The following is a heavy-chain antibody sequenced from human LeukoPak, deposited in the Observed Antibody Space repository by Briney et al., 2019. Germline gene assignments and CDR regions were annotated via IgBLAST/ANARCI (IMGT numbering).Heavy chain of an antibody. CDR3: ARCNITVAGIQTYNWFDP. CDR2: MNPNSDNT. D-gene: IGHD6-19*01. Sequence: ASVKVSCKTSGYTFTSYDINWVRQATGQALEWMGWMNPNSDNTGYAQKFQGRVTMTRDTSISTAYMELSSLRSEDTAVYYCARCNITVAGIQTYNWFDPWGQGTLVTVSS. CDR1: GYTFTSYD. J-gene: IGHJ5*02. V-gene: IGHV1-8*01.